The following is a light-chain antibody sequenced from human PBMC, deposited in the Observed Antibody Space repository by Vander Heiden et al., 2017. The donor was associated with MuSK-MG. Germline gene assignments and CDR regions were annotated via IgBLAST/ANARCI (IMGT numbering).Light chain of an antibody. CDR3: QQYGSSPRYT. Sequence: EIVLTQSPGTLSLSPGERATLSCRASQSVSSSYLAWYQQKPGQAPRLLIYGASSRATGIPDRFSGSGSGTDFTLTMSRLEPEDFAVYYCQQYGSSPRYTFGPGTKLEIK. V-gene: IGKV3-20*01. J-gene: IGKJ2*01. CDR1: QSVSSSY. CDR2: GAS.